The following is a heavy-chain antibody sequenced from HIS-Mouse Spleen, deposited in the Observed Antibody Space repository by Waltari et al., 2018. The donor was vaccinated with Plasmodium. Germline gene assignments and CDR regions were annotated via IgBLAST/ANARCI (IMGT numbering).Heavy chain of an antibody. V-gene: IGHV3-7*01. CDR1: GFTFSSYE. CDR3: ASSWYWYFDL. D-gene: IGHD6-13*01. CDR2: IKQDGSEK. J-gene: IGHJ2*01. Sequence: EVQLVESGGGLVQPGGSLRLSCAASGFTFSSYEMSWVRQAPGKGLELVANIKQDGSEKYYVDSVKGRFTISRDNAKNSLYLQMNSLRAEDTAVYYCASSWYWYFDLWGRGTLVTVSS.